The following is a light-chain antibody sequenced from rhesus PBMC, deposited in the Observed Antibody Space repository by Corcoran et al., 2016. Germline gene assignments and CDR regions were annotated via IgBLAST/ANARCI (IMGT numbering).Light chain of an antibody. J-gene: IGKJ2*01. CDR1: QGISNY. CDR2: EAS. Sequence: DIQMTQSPSSLSASVGDTVTITCRASQGISNYLAWYQQKPGETPKLLIYEASSLQSGIPSRFSGSGSGTDFTLTISSLQSEDVATYYCQHYYSTPYSFGQGTKVEIK. V-gene: IGKV1-25*01. CDR3: QHYYSTPYS.